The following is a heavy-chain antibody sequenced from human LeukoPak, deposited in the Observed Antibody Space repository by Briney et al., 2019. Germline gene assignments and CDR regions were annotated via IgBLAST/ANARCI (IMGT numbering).Heavy chain of an antibody. CDR3: TTYSYGYFDY. CDR2: IQREIDGGTT. Sequence: GGSLRLSCEASGFTFSDAWMSWVRQAPGRGLEWVGRIQREIDGGTTDYAAPVKGRFTISRDDSKNTLYLQMNSLKIEDTAVYYCTTYSYGYFDYWGQGTLVTVSS. V-gene: IGHV3-15*01. CDR1: GFTFSDAW. J-gene: IGHJ4*02. D-gene: IGHD5-18*01.